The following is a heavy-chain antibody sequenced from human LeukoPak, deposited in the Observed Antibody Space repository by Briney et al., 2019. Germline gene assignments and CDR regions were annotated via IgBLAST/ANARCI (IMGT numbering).Heavy chain of an antibody. J-gene: IGHJ2*01. CDR1: GGSISSYY. D-gene: IGHD3-22*01. V-gene: IGHV4-59*01. CDR3: ARGGSSGYSPWWYFDL. CDR2: IYYSGST. Sequence: PSETLSLTCTVSGGSISSYYWSWIPQPPGKGLEWIGYIYYSGSTNYNPSLKSRVTISVDTSKNQFSLKLSSVTAADTAVYYCARGGSSGYSPWWYFDLWGRGTLVTVSS.